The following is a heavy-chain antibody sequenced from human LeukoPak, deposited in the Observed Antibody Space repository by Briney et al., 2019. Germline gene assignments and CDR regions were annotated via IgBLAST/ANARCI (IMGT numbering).Heavy chain of an antibody. CDR1: GYTFTSYA. V-gene: IGHV1-3*01. J-gene: IGHJ6*02. CDR2: INAGNGNT. Sequence: GASVKVSCKASGYTFTSYAMHWVRQAPGQRLEWMGWINAGNGNTRYSQKFQGRVTITRDTSASTAYMELSSLRSEDTAVYYCARDATRYGMDVWGQGTTVTVSS. CDR3: ARDATRYGMDV.